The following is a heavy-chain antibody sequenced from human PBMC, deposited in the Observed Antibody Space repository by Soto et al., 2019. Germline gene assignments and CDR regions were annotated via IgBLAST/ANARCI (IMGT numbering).Heavy chain of an antibody. CDR1: GYTFTSYG. CDR2: ISAYNGNT. V-gene: IGHV1-18*01. Sequence: ASVKVSCKASGYTFTSYGMSWVRQAPGQGLEWMGWISAYNGNTNYAQKLQGRVTMTTDTSTSTAYMELRSLRSDDTAVYYCARDKTIFGVVRNWFDPWGQGTLVTVSS. CDR3: ARDKTIFGVVRNWFDP. J-gene: IGHJ5*02. D-gene: IGHD3-3*01.